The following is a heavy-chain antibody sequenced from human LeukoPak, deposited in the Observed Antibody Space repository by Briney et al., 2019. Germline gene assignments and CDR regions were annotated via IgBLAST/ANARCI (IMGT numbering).Heavy chain of an antibody. CDR2: ISGSGGST. D-gene: IGHD3-16*01. Sequence: GGSLRLSCAASGFTFSSYAMSWVRQAPGKGLEWVSAISGSGGSTYYADSVKGRFTISRDNSKNSLFLQMSSLRADDTAIYYCARAGELRYMDVWGKGTAVTVPS. CDR1: GFTFSSYA. CDR3: ARAGELRYMDV. V-gene: IGHV3-23*01. J-gene: IGHJ6*03.